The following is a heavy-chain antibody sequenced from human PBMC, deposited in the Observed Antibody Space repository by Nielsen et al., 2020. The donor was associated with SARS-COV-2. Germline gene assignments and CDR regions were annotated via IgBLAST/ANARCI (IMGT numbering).Heavy chain of an antibody. D-gene: IGHD5-24*01. CDR3: VRIDMATISVDY. Sequence: LSLTCIVSGGSISSGSHYWSWIRQPPGKGLEWIGYIFYRGNTNYNPSLKSRVTISVDTSKNQFSLKVNSVTAADTAVYYCVRIDMATISVDYWGRGTLVTVSS. J-gene: IGHJ4*02. V-gene: IGHV4-61*01. CDR2: IFYRGNT. CDR1: GGSISSGSHY.